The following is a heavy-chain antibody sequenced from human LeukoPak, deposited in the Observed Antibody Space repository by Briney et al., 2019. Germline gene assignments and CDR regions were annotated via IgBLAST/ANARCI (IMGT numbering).Heavy chain of an antibody. CDR1: GFTFSSYS. CDR3: ARYFGDPQGMDV. J-gene: IGHJ6*02. D-gene: IGHD3-10*01. V-gene: IGHV3-48*02. CDR2: ISGSSDAI. Sequence: GGSLRLSCAASGFTFSSYSMNWVRQAPGKGLEWVSYISGSSDAIHYGDSVKGRFTISRDNAKNSLYLQMNSLRDEDTAVYYCARYFGDPQGMDVWGQGTTVTVSS.